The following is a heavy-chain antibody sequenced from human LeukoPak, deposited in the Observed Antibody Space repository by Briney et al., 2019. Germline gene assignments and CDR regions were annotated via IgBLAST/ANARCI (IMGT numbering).Heavy chain of an antibody. J-gene: IGHJ4*02. D-gene: IGHD3-10*01. CDR3: GRVVGGNYYGSETDDY. CDR1: GYTFTGYY. Sequence: ASVKVSCKASGYTFTGYYMHWVRQAPGQGLEWMGWINPNNGDTKYAQKFRGRVTMTRDTSISTAYMELSRLRSDDTAVFYCGRVVGGNYYGSETDDYWGQGTLVTVSS. V-gene: IGHV1-2*02. CDR2: INPNNGDT.